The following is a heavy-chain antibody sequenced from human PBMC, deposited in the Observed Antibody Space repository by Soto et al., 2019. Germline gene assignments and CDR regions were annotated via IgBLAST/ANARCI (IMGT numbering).Heavy chain of an antibody. CDR3: ATDYGWAFQI. J-gene: IGHJ3*02. CDR2: IQTKTGGGTA. D-gene: IGHD4-17*01. Sequence: EVQLVASGGVLVKPGASLRLSCAGSGLSFSDVKMTWVRQLPGKGLEWVGRIQTKTGGGTADYPAAVRGRFTISRDGSKNTLYLQLNSLKTEDTAVYYCATDYGWAFQIWGQVTTVTVSS. CDR1: GLSFSDVK. V-gene: IGHV3-15*01.